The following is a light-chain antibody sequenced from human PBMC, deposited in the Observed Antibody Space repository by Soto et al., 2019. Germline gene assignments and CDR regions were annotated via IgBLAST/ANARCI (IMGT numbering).Light chain of an antibody. Sequence: DIQMTPSPASLSASVENNVPLPGRASQSISSNLIWYQQKPGKAPKLLIYAASTLHTGIPARFSGSGSGTDFTLTISSLQPEDFATYYCQHYYSNSQAFGQGTKVDIK. CDR1: QSISSN. CDR3: QHYYSNSQA. CDR2: AAS. J-gene: IGKJ1*01. V-gene: IGKV1-39*01.